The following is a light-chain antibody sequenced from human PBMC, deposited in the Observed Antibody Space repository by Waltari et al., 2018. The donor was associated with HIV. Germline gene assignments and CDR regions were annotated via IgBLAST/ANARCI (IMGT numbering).Light chain of an antibody. V-gene: IGLV1-44*01. CDR1: TSNIGTNV. Sequence: QSVLAQPPSVSGTPGQRVTISCSGTTSNIGTNVVNWYQQVPGTAPKCLIPSNNQRPSGVPARFSGFKSGTSASLAINGLQSEDEADYYCATWDDTLTGHVLFGGGTKVTVL. CDR3: ATWDDTLTGHVL. J-gene: IGLJ2*01. CDR2: SNN.